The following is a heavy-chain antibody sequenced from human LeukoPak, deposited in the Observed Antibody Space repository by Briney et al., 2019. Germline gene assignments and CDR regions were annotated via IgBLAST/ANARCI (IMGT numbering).Heavy chain of an antibody. V-gene: IGHV4-59*01. Sequence: PSETLSLTCTVPGGSISDYHWSWIRQPPGKGLEWIGYIYYSGSTNYNPSLKSRSTISLDTSKNQFSLKLNSVTAADTAVYYCARAVTSLDAFNLWGQGTMVTVSS. J-gene: IGHJ3*01. D-gene: IGHD5-18*01. CDR3: ARAVTSLDAFNL. CDR1: GGSISDYH. CDR2: IYYSGST.